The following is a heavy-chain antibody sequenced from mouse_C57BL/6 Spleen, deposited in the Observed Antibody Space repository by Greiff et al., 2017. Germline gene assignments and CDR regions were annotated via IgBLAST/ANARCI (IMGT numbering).Heavy chain of an antibody. CDR3: ARDGGAWFAY. V-gene: IGHV1-64*01. J-gene: IGHJ3*01. Sequence: QVQLKESGAELVKPGASVKLSCKASGYTFTSYWMHWVKQRPGQGLEWIGMIHPNSGSTNYNEKFKSKATLTVDKSSSTAYMQLSSLTSEDSAVYYCARDGGAWFAYWGQGTLVTVSA. CDR1: GYTFTSYW. CDR2: IHPNSGST. D-gene: IGHD2-3*01.